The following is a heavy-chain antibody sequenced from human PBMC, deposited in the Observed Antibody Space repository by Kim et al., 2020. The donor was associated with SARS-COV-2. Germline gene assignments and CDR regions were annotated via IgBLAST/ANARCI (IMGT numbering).Heavy chain of an antibody. J-gene: IGHJ6*02. CDR3: ARLSGIAVAEAYYYYGMDV. CDR2: ISAYNGNT. V-gene: IGHV1-18*04. CDR1: GYTFTSYG. Sequence: ASVQVSCKASGYTFTSYGISWVRQAPGQGLEWMGWISAYNGNTNYAQKLQGRVTMTTDTSTSTAYMELRSLRSDDTAVYYCARLSGIAVAEAYYYYGMDVWGQGTTVTVSS. D-gene: IGHD6-19*01.